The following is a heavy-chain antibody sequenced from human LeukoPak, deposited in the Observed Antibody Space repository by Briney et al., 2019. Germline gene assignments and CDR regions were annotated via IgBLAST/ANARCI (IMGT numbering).Heavy chain of an antibody. CDR2: TYYRSKLYN. J-gene: IGHJ4*02. CDR3: ARTKRYFDWQPFDY. V-gene: IGHV6-1*01. D-gene: IGHD3-9*01. Sequence: SQTLSLTCALSGDIFSSNSAAWHWIRQAPSRGLDWLVRTYYRSKLYNDYAESVKSRITINPDTSKNQFSLQLNSVTPEDTAVYYCARTKRYFDWQPFDYWGQGTLVTVSS. CDR1: GDIFSSNSAA.